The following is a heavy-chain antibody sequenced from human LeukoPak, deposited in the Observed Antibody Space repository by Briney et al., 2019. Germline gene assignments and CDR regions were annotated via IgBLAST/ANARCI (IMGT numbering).Heavy chain of an antibody. V-gene: IGHV3-30*03. J-gene: IGHJ3*02. Sequence: GGSLRLSCAASGFTFSGYGMHWVRQAPGKGLEWVAVISDDGSNKYYVDSVKGRFTISRDNSKNTLYMQMNSLRAEDAAVYYCARIALRAFDIWGQGTMVTVSS. CDR2: ISDDGSNK. CDR3: ARIALRAFDI. CDR1: GFTFSGYG. D-gene: IGHD3-16*01.